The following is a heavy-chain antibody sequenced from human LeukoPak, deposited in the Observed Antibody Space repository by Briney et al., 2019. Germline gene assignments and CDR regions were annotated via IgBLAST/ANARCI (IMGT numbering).Heavy chain of an antibody. V-gene: IGHV1-2*02. J-gene: IGHJ3*02. D-gene: IGHD3-22*01. CDR1: GYTFTGYY. CDR2: INPNSVCS. Sequence: GASVNVSCKASGYTFTGYYMHLVRQAPGQRLEWIGWINPNSVCSNYAQKFQGRVTMTRDTSISTASMELSRLRSDVTVVYYCASETQYYYDSSGYYWSYAFDIWGQGTMVTVSS. CDR3: ASETQYYYDSSGYYWSYAFDI.